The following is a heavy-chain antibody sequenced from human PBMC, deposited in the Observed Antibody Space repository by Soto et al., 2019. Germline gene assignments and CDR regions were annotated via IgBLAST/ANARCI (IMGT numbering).Heavy chain of an antibody. D-gene: IGHD6-19*01. CDR1: SDSNSSYY. J-gene: IGHJ4*02. Sequence: QVQLQESGPGLVRPSETLSLTCTVSSDSNSSYYWIWIRQSPGKELEWIGYTDYSGNTNYNPSLKSRVTISGDTSKNQFSLRLSSVTAADTAVYYCARAVGDPLYYLDYWGQGTLVTVSS. V-gene: IGHV4-59*08. CDR2: TDYSGNT. CDR3: ARAVGDPLYYLDY.